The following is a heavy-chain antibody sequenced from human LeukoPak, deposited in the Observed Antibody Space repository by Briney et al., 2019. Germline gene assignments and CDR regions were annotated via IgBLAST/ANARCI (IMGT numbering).Heavy chain of an antibody. CDR1: GYSFITYP. D-gene: IGHD5-18*01. CDR2: ISAYNGNT. CDR3: ARSATHRLTWTDRSQWLPLDY. V-gene: IGHV1-18*01. J-gene: IGHJ4*02. Sequence: GASVKVSCKASGYSFITYPMNWVRQAPGQGLEWMGRISAYNGNTNYAQKFQGRVTMTTDTSTNTAYMELRSLRSDDTAVYYCARSATHRLTWTDRSQWLPLDYWGQGTLVTVSS.